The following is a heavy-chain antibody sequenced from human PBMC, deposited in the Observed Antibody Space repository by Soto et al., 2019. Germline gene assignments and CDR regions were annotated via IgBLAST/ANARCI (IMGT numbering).Heavy chain of an antibody. V-gene: IGHV2-5*02. D-gene: IGHD4-17*01. J-gene: IGHJ4*02. CDR1: GFSLSTNGVG. CDR2: IYWDNDE. Sequence: QITLKESGPTLVNPTQTLTLTCTFSGFSLSTNGVGVGWIRQPPGKALEWLALIYWDNDERYNPSLKSRLIITKDTSKKQVVLTMTTMDPVDTATYYCAHRRVGYGDPDYYFEYWGQGILVTVSS. CDR3: AHRRVGYGDPDYYFEY.